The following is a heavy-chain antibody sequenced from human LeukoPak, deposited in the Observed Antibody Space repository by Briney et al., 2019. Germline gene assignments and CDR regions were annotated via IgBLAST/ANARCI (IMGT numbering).Heavy chain of an antibody. CDR1: GGSISSYY. D-gene: IGHD6-19*01. Sequence: SETLSLTCTVSGGSISSYYWSWIRQPPGKGLEWIGYIYYSGSTNYNPSLKSRVTISVDTSKNQFSPKLSSVTAADTAVYYCARVKGSSGWYDAFDIWGQGTMVTVSS. V-gene: IGHV4-59*01. CDR3: ARVKGSSGWYDAFDI. J-gene: IGHJ3*02. CDR2: IYYSGST.